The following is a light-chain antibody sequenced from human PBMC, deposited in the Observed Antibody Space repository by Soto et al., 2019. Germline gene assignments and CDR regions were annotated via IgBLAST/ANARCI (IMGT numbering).Light chain of an antibody. CDR2: GAS. Sequence: EIVMTQSPATLSVSPGERATLSCRASQTVNSNLAWYQQRPGQAPRLLISGASTRAPGIPARFSGSGSGTEFTLTISSLQSEDFAVYYCQQYNSWPPWTFGQGTRVEI. J-gene: IGKJ1*01. CDR3: QQYNSWPPWT. CDR1: QTVNSN. V-gene: IGKV3-15*01.